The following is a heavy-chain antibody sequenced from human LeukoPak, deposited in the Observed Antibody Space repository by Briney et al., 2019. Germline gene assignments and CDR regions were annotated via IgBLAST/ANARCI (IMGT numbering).Heavy chain of an antibody. Sequence: GGSLRLSCAASGFTFSNYWMHWVRQAPGKGLVWVSRINSDGINTSYADSVKGRFTISRDNAKNTLNLQMNSLRAEDTAVYYCAKEGGSYYFDYWGQGTLVTVSS. J-gene: IGHJ4*02. V-gene: IGHV3-74*01. CDR2: INSDGINT. CDR3: AKEGGSYYFDY. CDR1: GFTFSNYW. D-gene: IGHD1-26*01.